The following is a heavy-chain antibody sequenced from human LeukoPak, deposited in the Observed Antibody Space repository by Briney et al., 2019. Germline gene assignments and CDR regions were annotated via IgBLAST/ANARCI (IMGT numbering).Heavy chain of an antibody. V-gene: IGHV4-38-2*02. CDR2: IYHSGST. J-gene: IGHJ4*02. CDR3: ARDRVVAATKDFDY. Sequence: SETLSLTCTVSGYSISSGYYWGWIRQPPGQGLEWIGSIYHSGSTYYNPSLKSRVTISVDTSKNQFSLKLSSVTAADTAVYYCARDRVVAATKDFDYWGQGTLVTVSS. D-gene: IGHD2-15*01. CDR1: GYSISSGYY.